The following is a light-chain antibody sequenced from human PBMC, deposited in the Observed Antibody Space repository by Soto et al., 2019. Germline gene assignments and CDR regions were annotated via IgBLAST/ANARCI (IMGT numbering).Light chain of an antibody. CDR1: QSISTW. Sequence: DIQMTQSPSTLSASVGDRVTITCRASQSISTWLAWYQQKPGSAPQLLIYDASTLESGVPARFSGSGFGTEFTLTISSLQPGDFATYYCQQYESYSPPTFGGGTKVEI. V-gene: IGKV1-5*01. J-gene: IGKJ4*01. CDR3: QQYESYSPPT. CDR2: DAS.